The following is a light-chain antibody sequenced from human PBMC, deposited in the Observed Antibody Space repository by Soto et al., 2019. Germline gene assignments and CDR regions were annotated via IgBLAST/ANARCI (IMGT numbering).Light chain of an antibody. V-gene: IGKV3-15*01. Sequence: EIVMTQSPATLSVSPGDRAILSCRAHKNIDDDLAWYQHKPGQAPRLLFFRASTRATDVPARFSASGSGTEFTLTISSLQSEDIAVYYCQQYGKWPPYTFGQGTKLEIK. J-gene: IGKJ2*01. CDR2: RAS. CDR3: QQYGKWPPYT. CDR1: KNIDDD.